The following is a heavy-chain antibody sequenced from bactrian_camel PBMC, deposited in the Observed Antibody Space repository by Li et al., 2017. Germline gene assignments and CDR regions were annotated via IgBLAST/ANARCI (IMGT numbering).Heavy chain of an antibody. CDR2: VKRDGTP. Sequence: VQLVESGGGLVQPGGSLRLSCAASGFTFGRNGMSWVRQAPGKEREAVAAVKRDGTPSYADSVKGRFTISKDIAKNTLFLQMNRLKPEDTAMYYWATGPSRYGGGCLLSPPLYSGWGQGTQVTVS. CDR1: GFTFGRNG. J-gene: IGHJ4*01. CDR3: ATGPSRYGGGCLLSPPLYSG. V-gene: IGHV3S42*01. D-gene: IGHD6*01.